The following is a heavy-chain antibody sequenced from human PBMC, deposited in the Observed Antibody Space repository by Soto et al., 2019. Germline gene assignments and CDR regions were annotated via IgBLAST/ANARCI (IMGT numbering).Heavy chain of an antibody. Sequence: PSETLSLTCSVSGDSISTVDYFWAWIRQPPGQTLEYIGYIYKSATTYYNPSFESRVAISLDTSKSQFSLTVTSVTAGDTAVYFCARGRYCLTGSCFPNWFDSWGRGTLVNV. V-gene: IGHV4-30-4*01. CDR1: GDSISTVDYF. J-gene: IGHJ5*01. CDR2: IYKSATT. D-gene: IGHD2-15*01. CDR3: ARGRYCLTGSCFPNWFDS.